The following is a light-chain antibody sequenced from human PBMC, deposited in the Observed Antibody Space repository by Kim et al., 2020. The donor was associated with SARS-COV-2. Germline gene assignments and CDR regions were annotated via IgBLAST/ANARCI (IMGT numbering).Light chain of an antibody. CDR3: LLAYDNSRV. CDR1: TGAVTGGHF. V-gene: IGLV7-46*01. Sequence: QAVVTQEPSVTVSPGGTVTLTCGSSTGAVTGGHFPYWFQQRPGQAPRTLLYDTNNRHSWTPARFSGSLLGGKAALTLSGAQPEDEADYYCLLAYDNSRVFGGGTQLTVL. CDR2: DTN. J-gene: IGLJ3*02.